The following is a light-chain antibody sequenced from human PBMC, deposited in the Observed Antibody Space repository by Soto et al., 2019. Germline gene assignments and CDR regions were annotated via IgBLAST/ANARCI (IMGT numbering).Light chain of an antibody. CDR1: PSVTNY. J-gene: IGKJ5*01. CDR3: QQRNIWPPVT. Sequence: EIVLTQSPGTLSLSPGERATLSCRASPSVTNYLAWYQQKPGQAPRLLIYGAFNRATGIPARFSGSGSGTDFTLTISSLEPEDFAVYYGQQRNIWPPVTFGQGTRLE. CDR2: GAF. V-gene: IGKV3-11*01.